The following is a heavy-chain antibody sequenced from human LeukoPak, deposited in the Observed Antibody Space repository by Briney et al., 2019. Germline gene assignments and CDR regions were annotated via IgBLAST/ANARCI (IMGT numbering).Heavy chain of an antibody. Sequence: SETLSLTCTVSGGSISSGSYYWSWIRQPAGKGLEWIGRIYTSGSTNYNPSLKSRVTISVDTSKNQLSLKLSSVTAADTAVYYCARVSGYDWESSYDYWGQGTLVTVSS. V-gene: IGHV4-61*02. J-gene: IGHJ4*02. CDR3: ARVSGYDWESSYDY. D-gene: IGHD5-12*01. CDR2: IYTSGST. CDR1: GGSISSGSYY.